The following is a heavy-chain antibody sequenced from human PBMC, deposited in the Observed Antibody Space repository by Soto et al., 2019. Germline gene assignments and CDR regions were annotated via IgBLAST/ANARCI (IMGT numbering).Heavy chain of an antibody. V-gene: IGHV3-11*01. CDR3: ARVSWREKYGMDV. CDR1: GFTFSDSY. Sequence: SLRLSCAASGFTFSDSYMSGIRQAPGKGLEWISYITFSGNTVYYADSLKGRFTTSRDNAKNSLYLQMNRLRAEDTAVYYCARVSWREKYGMDVWGQGTTVTVSS. CDR2: ITFSGNTV. J-gene: IGHJ6*02.